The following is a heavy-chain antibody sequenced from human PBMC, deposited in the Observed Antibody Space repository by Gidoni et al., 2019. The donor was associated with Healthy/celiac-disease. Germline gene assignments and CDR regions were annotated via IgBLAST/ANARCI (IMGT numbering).Heavy chain of an antibody. CDR1: GFTFRSYA. CDR2: SRGSGGSK. CDR3: AKGGSGGYGSWFDP. V-gene: IGHV3-23*01. J-gene: IGHJ5*02. D-gene: IGHD6-19*01. Sequence: VQLLESGGGLVQPGGSLRLSCAASGFTFRSYAMSWVRQAPGKGLEWVSASRGSGGSKYYADSVKGRFTISRDNSKNTLYLKMNSLRAEDTAVYYCAKGGSGGYGSWFDPWGQGTLVTVSS.